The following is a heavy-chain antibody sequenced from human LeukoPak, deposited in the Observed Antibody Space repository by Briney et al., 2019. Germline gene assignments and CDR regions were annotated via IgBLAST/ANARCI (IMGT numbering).Heavy chain of an antibody. CDR2: IGSSSGYT. CDR1: GFTVSSKY. Sequence: GGSLRLSCAASGFTVSSKYMTWIRQAPGKGLESVSYIGSSSGYTIYADSVKGRFTISRDNAKNLLYLHMHSLRTEDTAVYYCARDSYQVSDVWGQGTTVTVSS. V-gene: IGHV3-11*06. J-gene: IGHJ6*02. D-gene: IGHD2-2*01. CDR3: ARDSYQVSDV.